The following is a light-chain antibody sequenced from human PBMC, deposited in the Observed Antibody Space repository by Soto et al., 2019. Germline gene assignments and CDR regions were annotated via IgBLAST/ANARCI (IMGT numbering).Light chain of an antibody. CDR1: QSVNNNY. V-gene: IGKV3-20*01. J-gene: IGKJ4*01. CDR2: GAS. CDR3: QQHSRSLT. Sequence: VLTQSPGTLSLSPGERATLSCRASQSVNNNYLAWYQQKPGQSPRLLIYGASIRATAIPDRFSGGGSGTDFTLTISRLEPEDSAVYYCQQHSRSLTFGGGTKVEIK.